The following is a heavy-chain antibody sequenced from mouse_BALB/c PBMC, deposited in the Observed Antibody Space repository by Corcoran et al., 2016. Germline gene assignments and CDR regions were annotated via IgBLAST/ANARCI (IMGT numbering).Heavy chain of an antibody. CDR2: INTYTGEP. J-gene: IGHJ3*01. Sequence: QIQLVQSGPELKKPGETVKISCKASGYTFTNYGMNWVKQAPGKGLKWMGWINTYTGEPTYADDFKGRFAFSLETSASTAYLQINSLKNEDTATYFWARDPSWFAYWGQGTLVTVS. V-gene: IGHV9-3-1*01. CDR1: GYTFTNYG. CDR3: ARDPSWFAY.